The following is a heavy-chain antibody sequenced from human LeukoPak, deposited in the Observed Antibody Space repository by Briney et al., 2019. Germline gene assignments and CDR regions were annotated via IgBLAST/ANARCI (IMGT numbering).Heavy chain of an antibody. V-gene: IGHV4-59*01. D-gene: IGHD4-17*01. Sequence: SETLSLTCTVSGGSISSYYWSWIRQPPGKGLEWIGYIYYSGSTNYNPSLKGRVTISVDTSKNQFSLKLSSVTAADTAVYYCARGFDYGAVYWGQGTLVTVSS. CDR3: ARGFDYGAVY. CDR2: IYYSGST. CDR1: GGSISSYY. J-gene: IGHJ4*02.